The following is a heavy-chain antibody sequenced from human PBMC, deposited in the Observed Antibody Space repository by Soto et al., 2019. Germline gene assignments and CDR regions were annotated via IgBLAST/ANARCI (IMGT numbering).Heavy chain of an antibody. Sequence: SETLSLTCTVSGGSISSYYWSWIRQHPGKGLEWIGYIYYSGSTYYNPSLKSRVTISVDTSKNQFSLKLSSVTAADTAVYYCARSSHSTVTTFDYWGQGTLVTVSS. J-gene: IGHJ4*02. D-gene: IGHD4-17*01. CDR3: ARSSHSTVTTFDY. V-gene: IGHV4-59*06. CDR1: GGSISSYY. CDR2: IYYSGST.